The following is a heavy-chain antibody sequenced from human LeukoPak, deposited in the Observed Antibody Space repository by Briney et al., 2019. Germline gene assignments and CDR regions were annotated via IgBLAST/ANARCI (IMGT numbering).Heavy chain of an antibody. D-gene: IGHD2-2*01. V-gene: IGHV3-48*03. Sequence: GGSLRLSCAASGFTFSSYEMNWVRQAPGKGLEWVSYISSSGSPIYYSDSVKGRFTISRDNARNSLYLQLNSLRAEDTAVYYCARLCTSASPFDYWGLGTLVTVSS. CDR3: ARLCTSASPFDY. CDR2: ISSSGSPI. CDR1: GFTFSSYE. J-gene: IGHJ4*02.